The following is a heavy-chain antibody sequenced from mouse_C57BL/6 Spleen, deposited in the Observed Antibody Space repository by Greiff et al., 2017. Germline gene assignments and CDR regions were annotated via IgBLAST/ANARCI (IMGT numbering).Heavy chain of an antibody. CDR2: IDPSDSYT. Sequence: QVQLQQPGAELVMPGASVKLSCKASGYTFTSYWMHWVKQRPGQGLEWIGEIDPSDSYTNYNQKFKGKSTLTVDKSSSTAYMQLSSLTSEDSAVYYCARIGIYYGNYGYFDVWGTGTTVTVSS. CDR3: ARIGIYYGNYGYFDV. V-gene: IGHV1-69*01. CDR1: GYTFTSYW. D-gene: IGHD2-1*01. J-gene: IGHJ1*03.